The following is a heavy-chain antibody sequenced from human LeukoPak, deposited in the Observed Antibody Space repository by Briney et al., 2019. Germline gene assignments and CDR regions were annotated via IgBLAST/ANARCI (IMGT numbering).Heavy chain of an antibody. CDR1: GFTFSDSW. Sequence: GGSLRLSCAASGFTFSDSWMNWVRQAPGKGLEWVSYIAGSDTRTYYADSVKGRFTIFRDNTKNSLYLQMNSLRVEDTGLYCTTLGYHVDSWGQGTLVTVSS. CDR3: TTLGYHVDS. J-gene: IGHJ4*02. CDR2: IAGSDTRT. V-gene: IGHV3-11*04. D-gene: IGHD3-22*01.